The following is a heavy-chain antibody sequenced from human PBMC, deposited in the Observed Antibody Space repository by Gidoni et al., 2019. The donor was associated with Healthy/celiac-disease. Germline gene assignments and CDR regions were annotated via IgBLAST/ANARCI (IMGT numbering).Heavy chain of an antibody. CDR2: ISSSGSTI. V-gene: IGHV3-48*03. J-gene: IGHJ4*02. D-gene: IGHD3-16*01. CDR3: ARGGREQFGVIDY. Sequence: EVQLVESGGGLVQPGGSLRLSCAASGFTFSSYEMNWVRQAPGKGLEWVSYISSSGSTIYYADSVKGRFTISRDNAKNSLYLQMNSLRAEDTAVYYCARGGREQFGVIDYWGQGTLVTVSS. CDR1: GFTFSSYE.